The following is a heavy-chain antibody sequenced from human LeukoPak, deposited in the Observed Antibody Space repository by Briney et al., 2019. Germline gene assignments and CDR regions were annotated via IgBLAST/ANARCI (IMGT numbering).Heavy chain of an antibody. CDR3: ASLVGAINDAFDI. Sequence: PGGSLRLSCAASGFNFNDFYMSWIRQAPGKGLEWISYISGSGTTIYYADSVKGRFTISRDNAKNSLYLQMNSLRAEDTAVYYCASLVGAINDAFDIWGQGTMVTVSS. V-gene: IGHV3-11*04. D-gene: IGHD1-26*01. CDR1: GFNFNDFY. CDR2: ISGSGTTI. J-gene: IGHJ3*02.